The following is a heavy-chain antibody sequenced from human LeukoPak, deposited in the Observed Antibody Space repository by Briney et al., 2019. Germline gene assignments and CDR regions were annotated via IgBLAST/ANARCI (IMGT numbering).Heavy chain of an antibody. CDR1: GFTFSDYY. J-gene: IGHJ4*02. CDR3: AKASAAYDFWSGYDY. Sequence: GGSLRLSCAASGFTFSDYYMSWIRQAPGKGLEWVSVISGSGGSTYYADSVKGRFTISRDNSKNTLYLQMNSLRAEDTAVYYCAKASAAYDFWSGYDYWGQGTLVTVSS. D-gene: IGHD3-3*01. V-gene: IGHV3-23*01. CDR2: ISGSGGST.